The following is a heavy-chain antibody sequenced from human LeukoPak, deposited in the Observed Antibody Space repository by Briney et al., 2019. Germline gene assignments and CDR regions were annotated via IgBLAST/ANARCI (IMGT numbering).Heavy chain of an antibody. CDR1: GFTFSSYD. Sequence: PGGSLRLSCAASGFTFSSYDMSWVRQAPGKGLEWVSAISGSGGSTYYADSVKGRFAISRDNSKNTLYLQINSLRAEDTAVYYCAKQQWFGELIDCWGQGTLVTVSS. CDR3: AKQQWFGELIDC. D-gene: IGHD3-10*01. J-gene: IGHJ4*02. CDR2: ISGSGGST. V-gene: IGHV3-23*01.